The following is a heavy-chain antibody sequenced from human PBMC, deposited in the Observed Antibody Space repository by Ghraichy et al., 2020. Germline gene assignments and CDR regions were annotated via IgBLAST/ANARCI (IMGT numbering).Heavy chain of an antibody. J-gene: IGHJ4*02. V-gene: IGHV3-23*01. CDR2: ISGSAIAT. CDR3: AKEGPMRSFDS. Sequence: WGSLRLSCAAPGLTFSSSAMNWVRQAPGKGLEWVSGISGSAIATFYADSVKGRFTISRDNSQNTLFLQMNSLRPDDTAVYYCAKEGPMRSFDSWGQGTLVTVSS. CDR1: GLTFSSSA.